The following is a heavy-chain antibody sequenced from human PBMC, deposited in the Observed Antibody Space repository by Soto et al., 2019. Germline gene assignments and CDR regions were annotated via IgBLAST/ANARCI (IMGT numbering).Heavy chain of an antibody. CDR3: ARDASLDCSSTSCYFDY. CDR2: ISSSSSYT. Sequence: QVQLVESGGGLVKPGGSLRLSCAASGFTFSDYYMSWIRQAPGKGLEWVSYISSSSSYTNYADSVKGRFTTSRDNAKNSLYLQMNSLRAEDTAVYYCARDASLDCSSTSCYFDYWGQGTLVTVSS. D-gene: IGHD2-2*01. V-gene: IGHV3-11*06. J-gene: IGHJ4*02. CDR1: GFTFSDYY.